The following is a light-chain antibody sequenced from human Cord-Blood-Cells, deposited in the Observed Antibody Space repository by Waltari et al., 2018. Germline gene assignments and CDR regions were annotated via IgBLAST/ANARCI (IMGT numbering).Light chain of an antibody. J-gene: IGKJ3*01. V-gene: IGKV1-33*01. CDR1: LDISHY. CDR3: QQYDNLPFT. CDR2: DAS. Sequence: DIQMTQSPSSLSASVGDRVTITCQASLDISHYLNWYQQKPGKTPKLMLYDASNLETGVTSRVSGSGSGTDFTCTISSLQPEDIATYYCQQYDNLPFTFGHGTKVDIK.